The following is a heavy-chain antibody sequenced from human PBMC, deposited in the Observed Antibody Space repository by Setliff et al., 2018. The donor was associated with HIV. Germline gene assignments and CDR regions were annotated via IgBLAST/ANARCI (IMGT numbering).Heavy chain of an antibody. V-gene: IGHV4-30-4*08. J-gene: IGHJ2*01. Sequence: SETLSLTCTVSGGSISSGDYYWTWIRQPPGKGLEWSGYIYNGGCTYYEPYLRGLVTVSIDRSKNQFSLKLTSVTASDPAVYYCARETNASGSFTAYWYFDLLGRGTLVTVSS. CDR2: IYNGGCT. CDR1: GGSISSGDYY. CDR3: ARETNASGSFTAYWYFDL. D-gene: IGHD3-10*01.